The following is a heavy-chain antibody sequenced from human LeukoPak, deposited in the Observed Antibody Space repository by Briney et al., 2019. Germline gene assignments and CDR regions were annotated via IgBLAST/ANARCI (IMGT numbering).Heavy chain of an antibody. D-gene: IGHD3-22*01. V-gene: IGHV3-30*18. Sequence: GGSLRLSWAASGFTFSSCGMQWVRQAPGKGLGWVAVISYDGSNKYYADSVKGRFTISRDNSKNTLYLQMNSLRAEDTAVYYCAKDGYYYDTSGYWYDYWGQGTLVTVSS. CDR1: GFTFSSCG. CDR2: ISYDGSNK. CDR3: AKDGYYYDTSGYWYDY. J-gene: IGHJ4*02.